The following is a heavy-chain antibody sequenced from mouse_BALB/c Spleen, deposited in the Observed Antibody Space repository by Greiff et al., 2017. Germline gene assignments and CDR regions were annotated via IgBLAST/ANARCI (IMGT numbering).Heavy chain of an antibody. J-gene: IGHJ4*01. V-gene: IGHV1-7*01. CDR1: GYTFTSYW. CDR2: INPSTGYT. Sequence: QVQLKESGAELAKPGASVKMSCKASGYTFTSYWMHWVKQRPGQGLEWIGYINPSTGYTEYNQKFKDKATLTADKSSSTAYMQLSSLTSEDSAVYYCARRGYLYAMDYWGQGTSVTVSS. CDR3: ARRGYLYAMDY. D-gene: IGHD5-1*01.